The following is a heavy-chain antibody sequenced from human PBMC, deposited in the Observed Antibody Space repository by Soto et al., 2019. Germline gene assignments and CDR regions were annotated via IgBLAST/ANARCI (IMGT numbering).Heavy chain of an antibody. CDR3: ASFGEDYYYYGMDV. J-gene: IGHJ6*02. CDR1: GFTVNSNY. V-gene: IGHV3-53*01. D-gene: IGHD3-10*01. Sequence: GGSLRLSCAASGFTVNSNYMSWVRQAPGKGLEWVSVIYSGGSTYYADSVKGRFTISRDNSKNTLYLQMNSPRAEDTAVYYCASFGEDYYYYGMDVWGQGTTVTVSS. CDR2: IYSGGST.